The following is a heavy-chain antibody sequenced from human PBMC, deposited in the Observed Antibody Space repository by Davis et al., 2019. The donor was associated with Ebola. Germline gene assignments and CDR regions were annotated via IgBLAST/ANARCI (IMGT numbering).Heavy chain of an antibody. CDR3: ARDRGIAARRFDY. D-gene: IGHD6-6*01. V-gene: IGHV4-34*01. J-gene: IGHJ4*02. CDR1: GGSFSGYY. CDR2: INHSGST. Sequence: ETLSLTCAVYGGSFSGYYWSWIRQPPGKGLEWIGEINHSGSTNYNPSLKSRVTISVDTSKNQFSLKLSSVTAADTAVYYCARDRGIAARRFDYWGQGTLVTVSS.